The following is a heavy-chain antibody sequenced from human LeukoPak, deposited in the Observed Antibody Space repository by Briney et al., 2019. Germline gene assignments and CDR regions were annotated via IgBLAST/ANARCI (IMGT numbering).Heavy chain of an antibody. J-gene: IGHJ4*02. Sequence: GGSLRLSCAASGFTFSSYSMNWVRQAPGKGLEWVSSISSSSSYIYYADSVRGRFTISRDNAKNSLYLQMNSLRAEDTAVYYCARDHHSSGWYPFDYWGQGTLVTVSS. V-gene: IGHV3-21*01. CDR3: ARDHHSSGWYPFDY. CDR2: ISSSSSYI. D-gene: IGHD6-19*01. CDR1: GFTFSSYS.